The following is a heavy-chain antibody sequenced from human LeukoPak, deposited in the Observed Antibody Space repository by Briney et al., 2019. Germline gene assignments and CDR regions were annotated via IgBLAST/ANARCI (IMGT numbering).Heavy chain of an antibody. CDR1: GGSISSITYY. J-gene: IGHJ4*02. CDR2: IYYSGST. CDR3: ASRYCGGGSCYRDY. D-gene: IGHD2-15*01. Sequence: PSETLSLTCTVSGGSISSITYYWDWIRQPPGKGLEWIGGIYYSGSTYNNPSLKSRVTISVDTSKNQFSLKLSSVTAADTAVYYCASRYCGGGSCYRDYWGQGTLVTVSS. V-gene: IGHV4-39*01.